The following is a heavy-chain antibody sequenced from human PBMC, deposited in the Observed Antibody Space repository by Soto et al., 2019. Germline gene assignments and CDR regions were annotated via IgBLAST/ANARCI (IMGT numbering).Heavy chain of an antibody. J-gene: IGHJ4*02. V-gene: IGHV4-34*01. Sequence: PSETLSLTCAVYGGSFSGYYWSWIRKPPGNVLEWIGEINHSGSTNYNASLKSRVTISVDTSKNQFSLKMKSVTAADTAVYYCARGLTMGALPSHFHYWGQGTQVTVS. CDR2: INHSGST. CDR3: ARGLTMGALPSHFHY. D-gene: IGHD3-16*02. CDR1: GGSFSGYY.